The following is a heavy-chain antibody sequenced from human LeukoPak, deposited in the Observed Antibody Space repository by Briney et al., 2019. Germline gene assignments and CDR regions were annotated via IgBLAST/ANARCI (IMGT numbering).Heavy chain of an antibody. CDR1: GFTFSSYG. CDR3: ARDKQWRTPGAFDY. V-gene: IGHV3-33*01. CDR2: IWYDGSNK. D-gene: IGHD6-19*01. J-gene: IGHJ4*02. Sequence: GGSLRLSCAASGFTFSSYGMHWVRQAPGKGLEWVAVIWYDGSNKYYADSVKGRFTISRDNSKNTLYLQMNSLRAEDTAVYYCARDKQWRTPGAFDYWGQGTLVTVSS.